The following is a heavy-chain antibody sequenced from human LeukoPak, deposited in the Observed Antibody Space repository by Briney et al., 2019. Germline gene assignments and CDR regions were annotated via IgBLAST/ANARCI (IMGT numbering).Heavy chain of an antibody. CDR3: AKTPDYSDYVIDY. J-gene: IGHJ4*02. D-gene: IGHD4-11*01. CDR1: GFTFNYNW. CDR2: INGDGRTT. Sequence: PGGSLRLSCAASGFTFNYNWMHWVRQGPGKGLVWVSRINGDGRTTSYADSVKGRFTISRDNAKNTLYLQMNSLRAEDTAVYYCAKTPDYSDYVIDYWGQGTLVTVPS. V-gene: IGHV3-74*01.